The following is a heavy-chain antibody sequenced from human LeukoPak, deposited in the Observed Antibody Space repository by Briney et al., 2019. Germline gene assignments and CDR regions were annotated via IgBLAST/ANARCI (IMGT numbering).Heavy chain of an antibody. V-gene: IGHV3-30*02. CDR2: IRYDGSNK. Sequence: SGGSLRLSCAASGFTFSSYGMHWVRQAPGKGLEWVAFIRYDGSNKYYADSVKGRFTISRDNSKNTLYLQMNSLRAEDTAVYYCAKDRMVRGENYYFDYWGQGTLVTVSS. J-gene: IGHJ4*02. CDR1: GFTFSSYG. D-gene: IGHD3-10*01. CDR3: AKDRMVRGENYYFDY.